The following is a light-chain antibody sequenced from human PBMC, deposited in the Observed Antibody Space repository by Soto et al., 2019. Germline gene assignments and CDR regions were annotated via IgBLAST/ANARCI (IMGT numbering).Light chain of an antibody. CDR3: QQYEDYPLS. Sequence: DIQMTQSPSTLSASVGDRVTITCRASQSISSWLAWFHQKPGKAPKLLIYKASSLESGVPSRFSGSGSGTEFTLTISSLQPDDFATYYCQQYEDYPLSFGGGTKVEIK. CDR2: KAS. J-gene: IGKJ4*01. V-gene: IGKV1-5*03. CDR1: QSISSW.